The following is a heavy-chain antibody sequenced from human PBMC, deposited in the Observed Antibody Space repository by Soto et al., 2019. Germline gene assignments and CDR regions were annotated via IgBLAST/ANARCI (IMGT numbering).Heavy chain of an antibody. Sequence: QVQLVESGGGVVQPGRSLRLSCAASGFTFSSYGMHWVRQAPGKGLEWVAVISYDGSNKYYADSVKGRFTIYRDNSKNTLYLQMNSLRAEDTAVYYCAKDQKWLRLLDYWGQGTLVTVSS. D-gene: IGHD5-12*01. CDR1: GFTFSSYG. CDR3: AKDQKWLRLLDY. CDR2: ISYDGSNK. V-gene: IGHV3-30*18. J-gene: IGHJ4*02.